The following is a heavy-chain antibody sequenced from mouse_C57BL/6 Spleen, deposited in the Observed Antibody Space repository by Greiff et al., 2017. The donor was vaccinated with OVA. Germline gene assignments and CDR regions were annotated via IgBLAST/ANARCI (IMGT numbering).Heavy chain of an antibody. CDR1: GYSIPSGYY. Sequence: EVQLQQSGPGLVKPSQSLSLTCSVTGYSIPSGYYWNWIRQFPGNKLEWMGYISYDGSNNYNPSLKNRISITRDTSKNQFFLKLNSVTTEDTATYYCARAVLYYFDYWGQGTTLTVSS. CDR2: ISYDGSN. D-gene: IGHD6-2*01. V-gene: IGHV3-6*01. CDR3: ARAVLYYFDY. J-gene: IGHJ2*01.